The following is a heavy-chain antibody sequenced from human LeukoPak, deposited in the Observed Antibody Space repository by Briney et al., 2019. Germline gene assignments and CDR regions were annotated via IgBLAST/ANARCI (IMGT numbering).Heavy chain of an antibody. J-gene: IGHJ6*03. Sequence: SETLSLTCTVSGGSISSSCCSWGWIRQPPGKGLEWIGSAHYSGSTYYNPSLKSRVTISVDTSKNQFSLKLSSVTAADTAGYYCARLTGTYYYYYMDVWGKGTTVTVSS. CDR3: ARLTGTYYYYYMDV. CDR1: GGSISSSCCS. D-gene: IGHD1-7*01. V-gene: IGHV4-39*07. CDR2: AHYSGST.